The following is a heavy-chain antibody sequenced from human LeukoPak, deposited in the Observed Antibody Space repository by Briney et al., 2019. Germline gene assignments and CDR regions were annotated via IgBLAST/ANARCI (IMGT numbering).Heavy chain of an antibody. CDR1: GFTFSSYE. Sequence: GGSLRLSCAASGFTFSSYEMNWVRQAPGKGLEWISYISSSGSSISYADSVKGRFTISRDNAKNSLNLQMNSLRAEDTAVYYCAKERRDFYMDAWGTGTTVTISS. V-gene: IGHV3-48*03. CDR3: AKERRDFYMDA. J-gene: IGHJ6*03. CDR2: ISSSGSSI.